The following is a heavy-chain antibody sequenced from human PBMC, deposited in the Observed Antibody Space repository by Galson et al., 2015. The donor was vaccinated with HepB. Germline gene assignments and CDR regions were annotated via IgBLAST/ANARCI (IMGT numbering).Heavy chain of an antibody. J-gene: IGHJ4*02. Sequence: SLRLSCAASGFSFSSYSMNWVRQAPGKGLEWVSYISSRSSTIHYADSVKGRFTISRDNAEKSLYLQMNSLRAEDTAVYYCARDRGTTSMAQGVMRDYWGQGTLVTVSS. CDR2: ISSRSSTI. V-gene: IGHV3-48*01. CDR3: ARDRGTTSMAQGVMRDY. CDR1: GFSFSSYS. D-gene: IGHD3-10*01.